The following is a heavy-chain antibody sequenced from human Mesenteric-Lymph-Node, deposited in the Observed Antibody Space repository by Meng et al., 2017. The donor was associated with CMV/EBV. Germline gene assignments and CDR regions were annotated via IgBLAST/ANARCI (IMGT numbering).Heavy chain of an antibody. CDR3: ARLDQAAAGNRWFDP. J-gene: IGHJ5*02. CDR1: GGSISSYY. CDR2: IYYSGNT. V-gene: IGHV4-59*01. D-gene: IGHD6-13*01. Sequence: SETLSLTCTVSGGSISSYYWNWIRQPTGEGLEWIGYIYYSGNTNYNPSLKSRVTISVDTSKNQFSLKLTSVTAADTAVYYCARLDQAAAGNRWFDPWGQGTLVTVSS.